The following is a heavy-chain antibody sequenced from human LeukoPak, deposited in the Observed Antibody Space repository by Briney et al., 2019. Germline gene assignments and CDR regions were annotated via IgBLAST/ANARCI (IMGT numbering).Heavy chain of an antibody. V-gene: IGHV3-30*02. D-gene: IGHD6-13*01. CDR1: GFTFSSYG. CDR3: AREPRNSAAAAAGPFDY. J-gene: IGHJ4*02. CDR2: IRYDGSNK. Sequence: GGSLRLSCAASGFTFSSYGMHWVRQAPGKGLEWVAFIRYDGSNKYYADSVKGRFTISRDNSKNTLYLHVNSLRPEDTAVYYCAREPRNSAAAAAGPFDYWGQGTLVTVSS.